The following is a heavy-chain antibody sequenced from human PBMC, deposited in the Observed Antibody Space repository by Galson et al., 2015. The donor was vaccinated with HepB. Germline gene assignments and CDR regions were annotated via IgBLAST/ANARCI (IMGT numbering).Heavy chain of an antibody. D-gene: IGHD1-26*01. CDR2: IKQDGSEK. Sequence: SLRLSCAASGFTFSSYWMSWVRQAPGKGLEWVANIKQDGSEKYYVDSVKGRFTISRDNAKNSLYLQMNSLRAEGTAVYYCASAPKWELLGAFAIWGQGTMVTVSS. CDR3: ASAPKWELLGAFAI. J-gene: IGHJ3*02. CDR1: GFTFSSYW. V-gene: IGHV3-7*03.